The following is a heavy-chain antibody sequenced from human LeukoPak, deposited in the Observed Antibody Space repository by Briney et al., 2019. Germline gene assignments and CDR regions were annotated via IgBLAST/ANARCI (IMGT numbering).Heavy chain of an antibody. CDR3: ATSSSVTHTRDP. Sequence: ASVKVSCKASGYGFSDVYFNWVRQAPGQGLEWMGWINPHSGATNYAQRFQGRVSMDASIDTAYMELSRLTSDDTAVYYCATSSSVTHTRDPWGQGILVTVSS. CDR2: INPHSGAT. J-gene: IGHJ5*02. D-gene: IGHD5/OR15-5a*01. V-gene: IGHV1-2*02. CDR1: GYGFSDVY.